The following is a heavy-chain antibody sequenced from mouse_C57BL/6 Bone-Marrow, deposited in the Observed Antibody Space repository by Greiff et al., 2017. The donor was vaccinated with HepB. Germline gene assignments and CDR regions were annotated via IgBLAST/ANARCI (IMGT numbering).Heavy chain of an antibody. J-gene: IGHJ4*01. Sequence: QVQLQQSGPELVKPGASVKISCKASGYAFSSSWMNWVKQRPGKGLEWIGRIYPGDGDTNYNGKFKGKATLTADKSSSTAYMQLSSLTSEDSAVYCCARSLVLLGTTEAMDYWGQGTSVTVSS. V-gene: IGHV1-82*01. CDR2: IYPGDGDT. CDR3: ARSLVLLGTTEAMDY. D-gene: IGHD1-1*01. CDR1: GYAFSSSW.